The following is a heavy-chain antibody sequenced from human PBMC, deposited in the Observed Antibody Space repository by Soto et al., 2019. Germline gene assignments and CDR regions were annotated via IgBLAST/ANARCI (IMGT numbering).Heavy chain of an antibody. D-gene: IGHD2-2*01. Sequence: PGGSLRLSCAASGFIFTSYGMHWVRQVPGQGLVWVSYINSVGTTSYADSVRGRSTVSRDNAKNTLYLEMNSLTGEDTALYYCARGGCSSTSCLDVWGEGNTVTVS. CDR2: INSVGTT. CDR3: ARGGCSSTSCLDV. J-gene: IGHJ6*02. CDR1: GFIFTSYG. V-gene: IGHV3-74*01.